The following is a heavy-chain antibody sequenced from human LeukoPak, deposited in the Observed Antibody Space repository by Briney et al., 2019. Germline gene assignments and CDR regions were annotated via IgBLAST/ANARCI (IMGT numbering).Heavy chain of an antibody. Sequence: ASVKVSCKASGYTFTSYDINWVRQAPGQGLEWMGWMNPNSGNMGYAQKFQGRVTLTRNTSISTAYLEVRSLRSEDTAVYYCARGDWFDPWGQGTLVTVSS. CDR2: MNPNSGNM. V-gene: IGHV1-8*01. CDR3: ARGDWFDP. CDR1: GYTFTSYD. J-gene: IGHJ5*02.